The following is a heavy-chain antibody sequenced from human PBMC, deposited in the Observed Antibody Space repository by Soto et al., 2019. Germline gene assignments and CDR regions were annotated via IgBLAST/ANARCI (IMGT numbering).Heavy chain of an antibody. D-gene: IGHD3-3*01. CDR3: ARAVPRDRDFWSGPSWYYYYYMDV. V-gene: IGHV4-31*03. J-gene: IGHJ6*03. CDR1: GGSISSGGYY. Sequence: SETLSLTCTVSGGSISSGGYYWSWIRQHPGKGLEWIGYIYYSGSTYYNPSLKSRVTISVDTSKNQFPLKLSSVTAADTAVYYCARAVPRDRDFWSGPSWYYYYYMDVWGKGTTVTVSS. CDR2: IYYSGST.